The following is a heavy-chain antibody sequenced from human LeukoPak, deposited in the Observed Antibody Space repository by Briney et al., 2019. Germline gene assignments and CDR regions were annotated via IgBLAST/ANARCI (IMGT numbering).Heavy chain of an antibody. CDR3: ARGKYYYDSSGYLDY. V-gene: IGHV1-69*04. Sequence: ASVKVSCKASGGTFSSYAISWVRQAPGQGLEWMGRIIPIFGIANYAQKFQGRVTITADKSTSIAYMELSSLRSEDTAVYYCARGKYYYDSSGYLDYWGQGTLVTVSS. CDR2: IIPIFGIA. J-gene: IGHJ4*02. CDR1: GGTFSSYA. D-gene: IGHD3-22*01.